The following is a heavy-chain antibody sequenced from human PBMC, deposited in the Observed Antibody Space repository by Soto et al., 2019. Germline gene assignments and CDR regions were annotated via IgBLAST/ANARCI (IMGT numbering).Heavy chain of an antibody. CDR3: ARKRCTTGVCYAFDY. Sequence: QVQLVESGGGVVQPGRSLRLSCAASGLTFSSYAMHWVRQAPGKGLEWVAVISYDGSNKYYADSVTGRVTISRDNSKNTLYPQMNSLRAEDTAVYYCARKRCTTGVCYAFDYWGQGTLVTVSS. J-gene: IGHJ4*02. V-gene: IGHV3-30-3*01. D-gene: IGHD2-8*01. CDR2: ISYDGSNK. CDR1: GLTFSSYA.